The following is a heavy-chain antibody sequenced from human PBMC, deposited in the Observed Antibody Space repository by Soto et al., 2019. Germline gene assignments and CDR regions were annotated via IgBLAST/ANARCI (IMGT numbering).Heavy chain of an antibody. D-gene: IGHD3-3*01. J-gene: IGHJ3*02. Sequence: EVQLVDSGGGLVQPGGSLRLSCAASGFTFSSYWMSWVRQAPGKGLEWVANIKEDGSEKYYVDSVTGRFTISKDNAKNSLYLQMHSLSAEDTAVYYCVRDQGDSSDAFDIWGQGTMVTVSS. CDR2: IKEDGSEK. V-gene: IGHV3-7*01. CDR3: VRDQGDSSDAFDI. CDR1: GFTFSSYW.